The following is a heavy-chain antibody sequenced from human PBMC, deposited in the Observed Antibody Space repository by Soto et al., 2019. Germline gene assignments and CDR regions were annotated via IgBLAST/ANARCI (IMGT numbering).Heavy chain of an antibody. V-gene: IGHV1-18*01. CDR1: GYTFTIYG. CDR2: ISAYNGNT. CDR3: ARADYYDSSGYYYYYGMDV. J-gene: IGHJ6*02. D-gene: IGHD3-22*01. Sequence: ASVKVSCKASGYTFTIYGISWVRQAPGQGLEWMGWISAYNGNTNYAQKLQGRVTMTTDTSTSTAYMELRSLRSDDTAVYYCARADYYDSSGYYYYYGMDVWGQGTTVTVSS.